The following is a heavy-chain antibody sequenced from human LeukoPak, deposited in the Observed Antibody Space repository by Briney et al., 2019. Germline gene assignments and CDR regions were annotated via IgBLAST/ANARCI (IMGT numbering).Heavy chain of an antibody. J-gene: IGHJ3*02. CDR1: GYSITSYW. V-gene: IGHV5-51*01. CDR2: IYPGDSDT. Sequence: GESLKISCKGSGYSITSYWIGWVRQMPGRGLEWMGIIYPGDSDTTYSPSFQGQVTISADKSISTAYLQWSSLKASDTAMYYCASAIFGVVTPWAFDIWGQGTMVTVS. CDR3: ASAIFGVVTPWAFDI. D-gene: IGHD3-3*01.